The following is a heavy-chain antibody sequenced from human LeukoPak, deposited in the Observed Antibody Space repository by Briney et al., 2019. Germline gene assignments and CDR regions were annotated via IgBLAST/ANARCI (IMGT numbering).Heavy chain of an antibody. CDR3: ARATVNYYGSVNPFDY. J-gene: IGHJ4*02. CDR2: IYTSGST. V-gene: IGHV4-61*02. D-gene: IGHD3-10*01. CDR1: GGSISSGNYY. Sequence: PSQTLSLTCTVSGGSISSGNYYWSWIRQPAGKGLEWIGRIYTSGSTDYNPFLKSRVTISVDTSKNQFSLKLSSVTAADTAVYYCARATVNYYGSVNPFDYWGQGTLVTVSS.